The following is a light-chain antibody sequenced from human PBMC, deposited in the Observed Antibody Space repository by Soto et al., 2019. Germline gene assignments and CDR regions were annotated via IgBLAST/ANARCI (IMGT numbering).Light chain of an antibody. Sequence: DIVMTQSPLSLPVTPGEPASISCRSSQSLLHSNGNIYLDWYLQRPGQSPQLLIYFGSNRASGVPDRFSGSGSGTEFTLKLSRVEAEDVGVYYFMQALQAPIIFGQGKRLELK. J-gene: IGKJ5*01. CDR1: QSLLHSNGNIY. CDR3: MQALQAPII. CDR2: FGS. V-gene: IGKV2-28*01.